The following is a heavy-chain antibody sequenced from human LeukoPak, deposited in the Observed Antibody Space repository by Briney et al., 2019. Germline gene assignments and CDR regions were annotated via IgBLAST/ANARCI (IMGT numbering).Heavy chain of an antibody. J-gene: IGHJ4*02. Sequence: PGGSLRLSCAASGFTFSSYAMSWVRQAPGKGLEWVSAISGSGGSTYYADSVKGRFTISRDNSKNTLYPQMNSLRAEDTAVYYCAKDHYGVRALFDYWGQGTLVTVSS. D-gene: IGHD3-10*01. V-gene: IGHV3-23*01. CDR2: ISGSGGST. CDR3: AKDHYGVRALFDY. CDR1: GFTFSSYA.